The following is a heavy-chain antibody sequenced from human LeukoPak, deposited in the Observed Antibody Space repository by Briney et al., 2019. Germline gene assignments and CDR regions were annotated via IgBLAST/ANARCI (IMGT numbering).Heavy chain of an antibody. CDR2: IKQDGSER. V-gene: IGHV3-7*01. CDR3: ARAGSYWHYVY. CDR1: GFTFSGFS. Sequence: GGSLRLSCAASGFTFSGFSMSWVRQSPTKGREGVANIKQDGSERYYVDSVKGRFTISRDNAKNSLSLQMNNLRVEDTAVYYCARAGSYWHYVYWGQGTVVTVSS. D-gene: IGHD3-10*01. J-gene: IGHJ4*02.